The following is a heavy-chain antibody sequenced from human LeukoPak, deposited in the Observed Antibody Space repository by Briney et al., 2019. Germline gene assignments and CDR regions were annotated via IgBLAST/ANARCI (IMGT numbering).Heavy chain of an antibody. D-gene: IGHD6-13*01. Sequence: PSETLSLTCTVPGGPISSYYWSWIRQPPGKGLKWIEYIYYSGSTNYNPSLKSRVTISVDTSKNQFSLKLSSVTAADTAVYYCARAPAAVYYYYYGMDVWGQGTTVTVSS. V-gene: IGHV4-59*01. J-gene: IGHJ6*02. CDR2: IYYSGST. CDR3: ARAPAAVYYYYYGMDV. CDR1: GGPISSYY.